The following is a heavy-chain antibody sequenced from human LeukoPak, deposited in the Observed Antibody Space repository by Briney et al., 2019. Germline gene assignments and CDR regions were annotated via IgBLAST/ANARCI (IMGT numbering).Heavy chain of an antibody. CDR3: ARDALPSLWFGRRDPYNWFDP. CDR1: GGSFSGYY. D-gene: IGHD3-10*01. V-gene: IGHV4-34*01. J-gene: IGHJ5*02. CDR2: INHSGST. Sequence: KTSETLSLTCAVYGGSFSGYYWSWIRQPPGKGLEWIGEINHSGSTNYNPSLKSRVTISVDTSKNQFSLKLSSVTAADTAVYYCARDALPSLWFGRRDPYNWFDPWGQGTLVTVSS.